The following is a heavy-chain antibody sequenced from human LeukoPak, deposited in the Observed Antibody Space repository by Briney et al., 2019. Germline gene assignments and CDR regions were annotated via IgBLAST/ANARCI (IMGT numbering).Heavy chain of an antibody. V-gene: IGHV4-39*01. Sequence: ASETLSLTCTVSGGSISSTPYYWGWIRPPPRKPLAWIGNLYYNGNTFYNPSLNSRVPTSVDTSRNQSSLTLTSVTAADTAIYYCARLGPYTSGISPYWGQGTLVTVSS. CDR3: ARLGPYTSGISPY. D-gene: IGHD6-19*01. CDR2: LYYNGNT. CDR1: GGSISSTPYY. J-gene: IGHJ4*02.